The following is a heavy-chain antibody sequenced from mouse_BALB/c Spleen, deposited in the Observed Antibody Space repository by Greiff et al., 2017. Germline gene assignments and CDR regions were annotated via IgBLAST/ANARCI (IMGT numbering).Heavy chain of an antibody. Sequence: QVQLKQSGAELVRPGTSVKVSCKASGYAFTNYLIEWVKQRPGQGLEWIGVINPGSGGTNYNEKFKGKATLTADKSSSTAYMQLSSLTSDDSAVYFCARGGYYGLDYWGQGTTLTVSS. CDR2: INPGSGGT. J-gene: IGHJ2*01. CDR1: GYAFTNYL. D-gene: IGHD1-2*01. CDR3: ARGGYYGLDY. V-gene: IGHV1-54*01.